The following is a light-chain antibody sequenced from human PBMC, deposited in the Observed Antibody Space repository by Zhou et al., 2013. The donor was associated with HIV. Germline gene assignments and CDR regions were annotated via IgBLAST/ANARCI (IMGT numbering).Light chain of an antibody. CDR1: LNIRES. Sequence: DIQMTQSPSSVSASVGDRVTITCRASLNIRESLNWYQHSPGKTPKLLIYHVSKLQSGVAPRFTGSGSGTHFTLNISTVEAEDVGLYFCMQGLQGFTFGPGTRLDIK. J-gene: IGKJ5*01. CDR2: HVS. V-gene: IGKV1-39*01. CDR3: MQGLQGFT.